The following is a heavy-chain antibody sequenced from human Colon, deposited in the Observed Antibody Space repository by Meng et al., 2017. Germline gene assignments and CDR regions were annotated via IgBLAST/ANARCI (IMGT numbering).Heavy chain of an antibody. CDR1: GDSISGSRYY. D-gene: IGHD3-22*01. Sequence: SETLSLTCNVSGDSISGSRYYWGWIRQSPGKGLEYIATIFYSGRTYYNPSLKSRVTMSVDTANNQCSLKLSSVTAADTAVYYCVKERGSYSGGEFEYWGQGTLVTVSS. CDR3: VKERGSYSGGEFEY. J-gene: IGHJ4*02. CDR2: IFYSGRT. V-gene: IGHV4-39*07.